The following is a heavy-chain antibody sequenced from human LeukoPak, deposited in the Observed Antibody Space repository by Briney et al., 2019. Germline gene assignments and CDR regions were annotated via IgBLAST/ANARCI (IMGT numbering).Heavy chain of an antibody. D-gene: IGHD4-23*01. CDR2: INHSGST. CDR1: GGSFSGYY. Sequence: SETLSLACAVYGGSFSGYYWSWIRQPPGKGLEWIGEINHSGSTNYNPSLKIRVTISVDTSKNQFSLKLSSVTAADTAVYYCARPGPDGNLQNYYYMDVWGKGTTVTVSS. J-gene: IGHJ6*03. CDR3: ARPGPDGNLQNYYYMDV. V-gene: IGHV4-34*01.